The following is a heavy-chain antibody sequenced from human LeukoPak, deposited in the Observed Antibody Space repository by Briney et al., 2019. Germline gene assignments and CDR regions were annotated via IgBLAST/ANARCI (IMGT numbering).Heavy chain of an antibody. V-gene: IGHV3-30*02. CDR3: AKPLHCSSTSCYKFFDY. J-gene: IGHJ4*02. Sequence: GGSLRLSCAASGFTFSSYAMSWVRQAPGKGLEWVAFIQYDGSNKYYTDSVKGRFTISRDNSKNTLYLQMNSLRAEDTAVYYCAKPLHCSSTSCYKFFDYWGQGTLVTVSS. CDR2: IQYDGSNK. CDR1: GFTFSSYA. D-gene: IGHD2-2*02.